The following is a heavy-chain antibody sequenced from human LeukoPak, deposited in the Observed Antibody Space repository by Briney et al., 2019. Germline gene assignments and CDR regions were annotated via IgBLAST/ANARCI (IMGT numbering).Heavy chain of an antibody. CDR1: GFTFSSYA. CDR2: ISSSGSST. J-gene: IGHJ4*02. Sequence: GGSLRLSCAASGFTFSSYAMSWVRQAPGKGLEWVSAISSSGSSTYYADSVKGRFTISRDNSKNTLYLQMNSLRAEDTAVYYCGKGDVVVVPEHGYFDYWGQGTLVTVSS. CDR3: GKGDVVVVPEHGYFDY. D-gene: IGHD2-15*01. V-gene: IGHV3-23*01.